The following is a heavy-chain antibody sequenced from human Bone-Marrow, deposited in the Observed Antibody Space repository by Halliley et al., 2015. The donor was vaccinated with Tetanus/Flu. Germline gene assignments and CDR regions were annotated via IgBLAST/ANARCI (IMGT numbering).Heavy chain of an antibody. D-gene: IGHD4-17*01. CDR3: ARGNGETTTAHYFDS. J-gene: IGHJ4*02. CDR1: GGSTSRHY. V-gene: IGHV4-59*11. Sequence: LRLSCTVSGGSTSRHYWSWIRQPPGKGLEWIGYIYYSGSSNYNPSLKSRVTMSLDTSRSQFSLRLASVTAADTAVYYCARGNGETTTAHYFDSWGQGTLVPVSS. CDR2: IYYSGSS.